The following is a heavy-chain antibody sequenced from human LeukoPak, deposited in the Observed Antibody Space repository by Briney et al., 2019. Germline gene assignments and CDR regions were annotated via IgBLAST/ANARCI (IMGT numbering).Heavy chain of an antibody. D-gene: IGHD6-19*01. Sequence: VASVKVSCKASGYTFTSYGISWVRQAPGQGLEWMGWISAYNGNTNYAQKLQGRVTMTTDTSTSTAYMELRSLRSDDTAVYYCARRWEYSSGWFSFDYWGQGTLVTVSS. CDR2: ISAYNGNT. CDR3: ARRWEYSSGWFSFDY. CDR1: GYTFTSYG. V-gene: IGHV1-18*01. J-gene: IGHJ4*02.